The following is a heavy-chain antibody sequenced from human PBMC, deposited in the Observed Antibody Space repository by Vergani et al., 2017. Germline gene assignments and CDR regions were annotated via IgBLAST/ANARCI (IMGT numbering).Heavy chain of an antibody. CDR1: GGTFSSYA. D-gene: IGHD6-13*01. J-gene: IGHJ5*02. CDR2: IIPIFGTA. V-gene: IGHV1-69*01. CDR3: ARARQQLGTINWFYA. Sequence: QAQLVQSGAEVKKPGSPVKVSCKASGGTFSSYAISWVRQAPGQGLEWMGGIIPIFGTANYAQKFQGRVTITADESTSTAYIELRILRSENTAVYYCARARQQLGTINWFYAGSQGTLVTVS.